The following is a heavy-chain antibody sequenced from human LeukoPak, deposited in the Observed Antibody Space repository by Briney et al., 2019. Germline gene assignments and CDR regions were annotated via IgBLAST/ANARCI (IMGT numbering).Heavy chain of an antibody. D-gene: IGHD2-15*01. CDR3: ARLYSWGMTDY. J-gene: IGHJ4*02. CDR1: GSFCTSYW. V-gene: IGHV5-51*01. Sequence: GASLQISGEGSGSFCTSYWIGWGRPLPGKGLEWIGISYPGYSDTSYSPSFQGQVTISADKSISTAYLQWSSLKASDTAMYYCARLYSWGMTDYWGQGTLVTVSS. CDR2: SYPGYSDT.